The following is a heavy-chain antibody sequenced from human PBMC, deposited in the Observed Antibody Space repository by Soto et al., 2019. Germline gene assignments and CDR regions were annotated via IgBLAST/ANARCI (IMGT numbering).Heavy chain of an antibody. CDR1: VLTYSRRG. J-gene: IGHJ3*02. CDR2: LSDGGGST. CDR3: AKGGGVRVLDAFDI. V-gene: IGHV3-23*01. Sequence: LSCEPSVLTYSRRGCRSFHQAQGKGLEWVSSLSDGGGSTYYADSVKGRFTISRDNSKNTVFLQMNSLRAEDTALYYCAKGGGVRVLDAFDIWGRGTMVTVSS. D-gene: IGHD2-8*01.